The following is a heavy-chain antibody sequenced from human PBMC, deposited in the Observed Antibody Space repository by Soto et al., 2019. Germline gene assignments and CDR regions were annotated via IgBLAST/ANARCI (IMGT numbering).Heavy chain of an antibody. V-gene: IGHV3-30-3*01. CDR2: ILHDGNNK. CDR3: ARDDEDGSYCDLGY. J-gene: IGHJ4*02. Sequence: QLPLVESGGGVVQPGRSLRLSCAASGFTISNYIMHWVRQAPGKGLEWVAMILHDGNNKYYADSVKGRITISRDNSKNTLYLQMNSLRTEDTAMYYCARDDEDGSYCDLGYWGQGTLVTVSS. CDR1: GFTISNYI. D-gene: IGHD3-10*01.